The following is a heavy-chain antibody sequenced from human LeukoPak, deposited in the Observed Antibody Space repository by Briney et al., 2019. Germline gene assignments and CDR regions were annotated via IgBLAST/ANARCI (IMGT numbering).Heavy chain of an antibody. D-gene: IGHD5-12*01. CDR2: IKQDGSEK. Sequence: GGSLRLSCAASGFTFSSYWMTWVRQAPVKGLEWVANIKQDGSEKYYVDFVKGRFTISRDNAKNSLYLQMNSLRAEDTAVYYCAVAPLRNYYYGMDVWGQGTTVTV. V-gene: IGHV3-7*03. CDR1: GFTFSSYW. CDR3: AVAPLRNYYYGMDV. J-gene: IGHJ6*02.